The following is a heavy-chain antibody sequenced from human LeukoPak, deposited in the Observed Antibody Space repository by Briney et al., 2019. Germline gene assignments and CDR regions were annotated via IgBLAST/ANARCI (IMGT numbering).Heavy chain of an antibody. J-gene: IGHJ2*01. CDR1: GYTFTSYA. D-gene: IGHD6-19*01. Sequence: ASVKVSCKASGYTFTSYAISWVRQAPGQGLEWMGGIIPIFGTANYAQKFQGRVTITADESTSTAYMELSSLRSEDTAVYYCTIGYSSGWYEFWLDLWGRGTLVTVSS. CDR2: IIPIFGTA. CDR3: TIGYSSGWYEFWLDL. V-gene: IGHV1-69*13.